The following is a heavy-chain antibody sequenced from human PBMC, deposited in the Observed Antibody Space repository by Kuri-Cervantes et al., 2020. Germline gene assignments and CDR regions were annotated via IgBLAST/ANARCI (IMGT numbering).Heavy chain of an antibody. CDR1: GFRFSSYA. J-gene: IGHJ4*02. V-gene: IGHV3-NL1*01. D-gene: IGHD1-26*01. CDR2: IYSGGST. Sequence: GESLKISCAASGFRFSSYAMYWVRQAPGKGLEWVSVIYSGGSTYYADSVKGRFTISRDNSKNTLSLQMNSLRPEDTAVYYCAKAGDRWELLDYWGQGILVTVSS. CDR3: AKAGDRWELLDY.